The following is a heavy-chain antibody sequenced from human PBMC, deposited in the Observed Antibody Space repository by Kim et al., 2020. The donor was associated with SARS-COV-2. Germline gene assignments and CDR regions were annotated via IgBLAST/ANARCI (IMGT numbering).Heavy chain of an antibody. J-gene: IGHJ4*02. V-gene: IGHV3-74*01. CDR2: T. Sequence: TNYADSVKARFSISRDNAKNTLYLQMTSLRAEEPAIYYCARPLYDYVWGTYWGQGTLVTVSS. CDR3: ARPLYDYVWGTY. D-gene: IGHD3-16*01.